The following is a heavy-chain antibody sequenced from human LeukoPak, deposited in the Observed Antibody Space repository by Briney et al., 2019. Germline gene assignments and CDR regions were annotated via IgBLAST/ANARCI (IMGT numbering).Heavy chain of an antibody. CDR1: GGSMRINNYY. CDR2: IYYSGST. V-gene: IGHV4-39*06. D-gene: IGHD7-27*01. Sequence: NSSETLSLTCTVSGGSMRINNYYWGWIRQPPGKGLEWIGSIYYSGSTYYNPSLKSRVTISVDTSKNQFPLKLSSVTAADTAVYYCASRKLGNDYWGQGTLVTVSS. J-gene: IGHJ4*02. CDR3: ASRKLGNDY.